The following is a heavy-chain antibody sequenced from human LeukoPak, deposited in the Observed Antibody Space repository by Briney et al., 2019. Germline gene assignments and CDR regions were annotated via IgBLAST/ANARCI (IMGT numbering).Heavy chain of an antibody. CDR3: ALYLRVRGDY. J-gene: IGHJ4*02. Sequence: GRSLRLSCAASGFTFSSYGMHWVRQAPGRGLEWVSAISGGGVSTYYTDSVKGRFTISRDNSKNTLYLQMNSLRAEDTAVYYCALYLRVRGDYWGQGTLVSVSS. CDR1: GFTFSSYG. CDR2: ISGGGVST. D-gene: IGHD3-10*01. V-gene: IGHV3-23*01.